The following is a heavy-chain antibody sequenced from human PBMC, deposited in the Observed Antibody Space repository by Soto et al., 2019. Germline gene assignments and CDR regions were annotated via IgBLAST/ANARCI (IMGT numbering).Heavy chain of an antibody. CDR3: ARDLTAMDPYYFDY. J-gene: IGHJ4*02. Sequence: GGSLRLSCAASGLTFTRYSMNWVRQAPGKGLEWVSSISSTTNYIYYGDSMKGRFAISRDNAKNSLYLEMNSLRAEDTAVYYCARDLTAMDPYYFDYWGQGTLVTVSS. CDR2: ISSTTNYI. V-gene: IGHV3-21*04. D-gene: IGHD5-18*01. CDR1: GLTFTRYS.